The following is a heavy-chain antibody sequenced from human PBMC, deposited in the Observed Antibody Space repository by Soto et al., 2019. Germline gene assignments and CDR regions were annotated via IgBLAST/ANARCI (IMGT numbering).Heavy chain of an antibody. CDR3: ARGVTGKLGYCSSTSCPTPVDY. CDR1: GGSISSYY. J-gene: IGHJ4*02. CDR2: IYYSGST. V-gene: IGHV4-59*12. D-gene: IGHD2-2*01. Sequence: SETLSLTCTVSGGSISSYYWSWIRQPPGKGLEWIGEIYYSGSTNYNPSLKSRVTISVDTSKNQFSLKLSSVTAADTAVYYCARGVTGKLGYCSSTSCPTPVDYWGQGTLVTVSS.